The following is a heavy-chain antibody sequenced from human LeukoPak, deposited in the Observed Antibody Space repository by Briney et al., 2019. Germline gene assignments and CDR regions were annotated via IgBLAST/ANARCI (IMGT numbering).Heavy chain of an antibody. V-gene: IGHV3-7*04. J-gene: IGHJ6*02. CDR3: AGGHTYYYYGMDV. CDR1: GFTFSTYW. Sequence: PGGSPRLSCAASGFTFSTYWMTWVRQAPGKGLEWVANINQYGSEKYYVDSVKGRFTISRDNAKNSLYLQMNSLRAQDTALYYCAGGHTYYYYGMDVWGQGTTVTVSS. CDR2: INQYGSEK.